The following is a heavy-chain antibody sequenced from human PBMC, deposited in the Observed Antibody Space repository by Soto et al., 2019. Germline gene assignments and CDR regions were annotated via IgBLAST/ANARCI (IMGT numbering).Heavy chain of an antibody. CDR2: IYHSGST. CDR3: ARDMYYYDSSGYFYYFDY. Sequence: PSQTQCDSWSVAGGTIVSSDWWSWVRQPPGKGLEWIGEIYHSGSTNYNPSLKSRVTISVDKSKNQFSLKLSSVTAADTAVYYCARDMYYYDSSGYFYYFDYWGQGTLVTVSS. D-gene: IGHD3-22*01. J-gene: IGHJ4*02. CDR1: GGTIVSSDW. V-gene: IGHV4-4*02.